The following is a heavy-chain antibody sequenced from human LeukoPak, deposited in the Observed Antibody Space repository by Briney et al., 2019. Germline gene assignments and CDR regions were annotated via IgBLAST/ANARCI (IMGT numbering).Heavy chain of an antibody. CDR2: IKQDGSEK. Sequence: AGGSLRLSCAASGFTFNSYWMSWVRQAPGKGLEWVANIKQDGSEKYYVDSVKGRFTISRDNAKNSLYLQMNSLRAEDTAVYYCARDQTKWEPLRRRDYYYMDVWGKVTTVTVSS. D-gene: IGHD1-26*01. V-gene: IGHV3-7*01. CDR3: ARDQTKWEPLRRRDYYYMDV. J-gene: IGHJ6*03. CDR1: GFTFNSYW.